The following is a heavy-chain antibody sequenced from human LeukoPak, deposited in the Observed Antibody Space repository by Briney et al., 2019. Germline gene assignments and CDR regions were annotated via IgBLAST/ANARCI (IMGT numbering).Heavy chain of an antibody. CDR1: GFTFDDFT. V-gene: IGHV3-43*01. Sequence: GGSLRLSCAASGFTFDDFTMRWVRQGPGKGLEWVSRISWDGGSTYYADSVKGRFTISRDNSKNSLYLQMNSLRTEDTALYYCATTGTTSGYWGQGALVTVSS. J-gene: IGHJ4*02. D-gene: IGHD1-1*01. CDR2: ISWDGGST. CDR3: ATTGTTSGY.